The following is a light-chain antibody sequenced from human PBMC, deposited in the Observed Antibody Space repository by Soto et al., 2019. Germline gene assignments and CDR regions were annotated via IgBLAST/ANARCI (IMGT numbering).Light chain of an antibody. J-gene: IGLJ2*01. Sequence: QAVVTQPPSVSAAPGQKVTISCSGSSSNIGNNYVYWYQQLPGTAPKLLIYENNKRPSGIPDRFSGSKSGTSATLGITGLQTGDEADYYCGTWDSSLIVVVFGGGTKLTVL. CDR1: SSNIGNNY. CDR2: ENN. V-gene: IGLV1-51*02. CDR3: GTWDSSLIVVV.